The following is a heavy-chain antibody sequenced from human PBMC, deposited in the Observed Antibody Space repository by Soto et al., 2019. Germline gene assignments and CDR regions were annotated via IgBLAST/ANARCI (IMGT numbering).Heavy chain of an antibody. CDR2: ISGSGGTT. Sequence: EVQLLESGGGLVQPGGSLRLSCAASGFTFSSYAMSWVRQGPGKGLEWVSAISGSGGTTYYAASVKGRFTFSRDNSKTTLYLQMNSLRAEDTAIYYCAKAANGWFSAFDIWGQGTMVTVSS. CDR3: AKAANGWFSAFDI. J-gene: IGHJ3*02. V-gene: IGHV3-23*01. CDR1: GFTFSSYA. D-gene: IGHD6-19*01.